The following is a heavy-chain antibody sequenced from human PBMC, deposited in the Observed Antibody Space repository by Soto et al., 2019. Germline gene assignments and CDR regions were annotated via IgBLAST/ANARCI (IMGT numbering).Heavy chain of an antibody. CDR3: TRGGYNEGGFDY. J-gene: IGHJ4*02. CDR1: GFTLNSYD. D-gene: IGHD5-12*01. CDR2: LNSHDGLT. V-gene: IGHV3-21*01. Sequence: GGSLRLSCAASGFTLNSYDMNWVRQAPGKGLEWVSSLNSHDGLTHYADSVKGRFAISRDNAKNSLYLQMNSLRVEDTAVYYCTRGGYNEGGFDYWGQGNLVTVSS.